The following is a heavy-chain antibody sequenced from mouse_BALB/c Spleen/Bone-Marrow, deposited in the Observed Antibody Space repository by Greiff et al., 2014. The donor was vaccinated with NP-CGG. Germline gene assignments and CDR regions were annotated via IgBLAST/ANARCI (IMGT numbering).Heavy chain of an antibody. J-gene: IGHJ3*01. Sequence: VQLKQSGAELVKPGASVKLSCTASGFNIKDTYMHWVKQRPEQGLEWIGRIDPANGNTKYDPKFQGKATITADTSSNTAYLQHSSLTTEDTAVYYCALCYNGSSGFAYWGQGTLVTVSA. CDR1: GFNIKDTY. D-gene: IGHD1-1*01. V-gene: IGHV14-3*02. CDR3: ALCYNGSSGFAY. CDR2: IDPANGNT.